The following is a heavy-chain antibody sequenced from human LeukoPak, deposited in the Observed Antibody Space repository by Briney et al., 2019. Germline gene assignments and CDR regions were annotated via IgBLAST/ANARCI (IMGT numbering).Heavy chain of an antibody. J-gene: IGHJ4*02. D-gene: IGHD3-3*01. Sequence: GGSLRLSCAASGFTFSSYAMHWVRQAPGKGLEWVAVISYDGSNKYYADSVKGRFTISRDNSKNTLYLQMNSLRAEDTAVYYCAREKIPTYYDFWSGYYSDYWGQGTLVTVSS. CDR3: AREKIPTYYDFWSGYYSDY. CDR1: GFTFSSYA. CDR2: ISYDGSNK. V-gene: IGHV3-30-3*01.